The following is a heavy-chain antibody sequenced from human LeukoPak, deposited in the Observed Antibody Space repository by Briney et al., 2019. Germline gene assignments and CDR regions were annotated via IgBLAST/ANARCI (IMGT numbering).Heavy chain of an antibody. CDR2: IYSGGST. V-gene: IGHV3-53*01. CDR3: ARGQVGATDWFDP. CDR1: GFTASSNY. J-gene: IGHJ5*02. D-gene: IGHD1-26*01. Sequence: GGSLRLSCAASGFTASSNYMSWVRHAPGPGLEWVSVIYSGGSTYYADSVKGRLTISRYNSKNTLYLQMNSLRAEDTAVYYCARGQVGATDWFDPWGQGTLVTVSS.